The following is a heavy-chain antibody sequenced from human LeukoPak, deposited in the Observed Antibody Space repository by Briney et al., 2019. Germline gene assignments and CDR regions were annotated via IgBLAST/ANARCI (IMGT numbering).Heavy chain of an antibody. CDR2: ISYSGST. J-gene: IGHJ4*02. Sequence: SETLSLTCTVSSGSISSSNYYWGCIRQPPGKGLEWIGSISYSGSTYYNPSLKSRVTISVDTSKNQFSLKLSSVTAADTAVYYCASYSRGLRAFDYWGQGTLVTVSS. CDR3: ASYSRGLRAFDY. V-gene: IGHV4-39*01. CDR1: SGSISSSNYY. D-gene: IGHD6-19*01.